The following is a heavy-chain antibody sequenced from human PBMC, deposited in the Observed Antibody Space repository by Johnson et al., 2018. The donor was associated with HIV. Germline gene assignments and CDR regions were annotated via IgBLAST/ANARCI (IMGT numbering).Heavy chain of an antibody. J-gene: IGHJ3*02. CDR3: ARDRWYSSSSGGVDDAFDI. D-gene: IGHD6-6*01. Sequence: QVQLVESGGNVVQPGRSQRLSCAASGFTFSDYSMHWVRQAPGKGLEWVAIISHDGSNKYYADSVKGRFTISRDNSKNTLYLQMTSLRAEDTAVYYCARDRWYSSSSGGVDDAFDIWGQGTMVTVSS. CDR1: GFTFSDYS. V-gene: IGHV3-30*01. CDR2: ISHDGSNK.